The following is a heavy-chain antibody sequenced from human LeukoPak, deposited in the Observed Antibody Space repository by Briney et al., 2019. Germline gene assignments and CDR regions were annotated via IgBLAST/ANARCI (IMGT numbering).Heavy chain of an antibody. J-gene: IGHJ4*02. D-gene: IGHD6-19*01. CDR2: ISAYNGNK. CDR1: GYTFTSYG. V-gene: IGHV1-18*01. Sequence: GASVKVSCKASGYTFTSYGIDWVRQAPGQGPEWMGWISAYNGNKNYAQKFQGRVTMTTDTSTSTAYMELRSLRSDDTAVYYCARSQWLVQDYFDYWGQGTLVTVSS. CDR3: ARSQWLVQDYFDY.